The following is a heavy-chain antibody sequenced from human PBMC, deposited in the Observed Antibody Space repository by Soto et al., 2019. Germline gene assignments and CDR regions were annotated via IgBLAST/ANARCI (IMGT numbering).Heavy chain of an antibody. V-gene: IGHV1-2*02. CDR1: RYTFTGYY. J-gene: IGHJ6*02. Sequence: VQSGTEMKTPGASVKVTCKTSRYTFTGYYMHWVRQAPGRGLEWMGLIDPDSGDTNYVQKFQGRVTMTRDTSSATAYLEVSGLRRDDTAIYYCARSHSAYYYYGMDAWGQGTAVSVSS. CDR3: ARSHSAYYYYGMDA. CDR2: IDPDSGDT.